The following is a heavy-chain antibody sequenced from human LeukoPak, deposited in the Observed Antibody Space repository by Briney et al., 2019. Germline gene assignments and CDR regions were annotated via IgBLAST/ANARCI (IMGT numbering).Heavy chain of an antibody. Sequence: GRSLRLSCAASGFTFSSYAMHWVRQAPGKGLEWVAVISYDGSNKYYADSVKGRFTISRDNSKNTLYLQMNSLRAEDTAVYYCARDPMLGYFDYWGQGTLVTVSS. J-gene: IGHJ4*02. V-gene: IGHV3-30*04. CDR1: GFTFSSYA. CDR3: ARDPMLGYFDY. D-gene: IGHD3-10*02. CDR2: ISYDGSNK.